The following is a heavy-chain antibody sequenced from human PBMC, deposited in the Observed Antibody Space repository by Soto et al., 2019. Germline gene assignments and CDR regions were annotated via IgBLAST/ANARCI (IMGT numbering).Heavy chain of an antibody. CDR1: GFTFSNFD. CDR2: ISGSGDYT. CDR3: AKDGYCTATSCFAGGEFDY. V-gene: IGHV3-23*01. Sequence: GGSLRLSCAASGFTFSNFDMSWVRQAPGKGLEWISAISGSGDYTYYEDSVKGRFTVSRDNSKSTLYLQMNSLRAEDSATYYCAKDGYCTATSCFAGGEFDYWGQGTQVTVSS. D-gene: IGHD2-2*01. J-gene: IGHJ4*02.